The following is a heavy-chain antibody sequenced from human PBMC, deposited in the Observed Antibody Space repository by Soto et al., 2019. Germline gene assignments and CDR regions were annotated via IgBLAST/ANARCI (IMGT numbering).Heavy chain of an antibody. CDR3: AKDSIRRSFSRSSTRARDAFDI. CDR1: GFTFEEYA. CDR2: ISWDSRSV. J-gene: IGHJ3*02. Sequence: GGSLRLSCGVSGFTFEEYAMHWVRQAPGKGLEWVSGISWDSRSVAYADSVKGRFTISRDNAENSLHLQMNSLRAEDTAVYYCAKDSIRRSFSRSSTRARDAFDIWGQGTMVTVSS. D-gene: IGHD6-6*01. V-gene: IGHV3-9*01.